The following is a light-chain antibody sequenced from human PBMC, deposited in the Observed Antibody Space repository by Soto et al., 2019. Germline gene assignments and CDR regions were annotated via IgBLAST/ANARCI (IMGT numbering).Light chain of an antibody. J-gene: IGLJ2*01. CDR1: SSNIGAGYD. Sequence: QSVLTQPPSVSGAPGQRVTSSCTGSSSNIGAGYDVHWYQQLPRTAPKLLIYSNSNRPSGVPDRFSGSKSGTSASLAITGLQAEDEADYSCQSYDSSLSGSRVFGGGTQLTVL. V-gene: IGLV1-40*01. CDR2: SNS. CDR3: QSYDSSLSGSRV.